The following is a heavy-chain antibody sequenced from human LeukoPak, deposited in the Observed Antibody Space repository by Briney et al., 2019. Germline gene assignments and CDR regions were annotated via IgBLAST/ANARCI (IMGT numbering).Heavy chain of an antibody. CDR3: ARVLRWYCSGGSCYYFDY. CDR1: GFTFSGYA. CDR2: ISTNGGST. V-gene: IGHV3-64*04. Sequence: PGGSLRLSCSASGFTFSGYAMHWVRQAPGKGLEYVSAISTNGGSTYYADSVKGRFTISRDNSKNTLYLQMNSLRAEDTAVYYCARVLRWYCSGGSCYYFDYWGQGTLVTVSS. D-gene: IGHD2-15*01. J-gene: IGHJ4*02.